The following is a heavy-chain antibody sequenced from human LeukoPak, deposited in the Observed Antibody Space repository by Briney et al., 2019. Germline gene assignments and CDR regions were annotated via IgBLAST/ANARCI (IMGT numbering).Heavy chain of an antibody. D-gene: IGHD6-25*01. Sequence: GASVKVSCKASGGTFSSYTISWVRQAPGQGLEWMGRIIPILGIANYAQKFQGRVTITADKSTSTAYMGLSSLRSEDTAVYYCARGLAAHQVPYFDYWGQGTLVTVSS. CDR3: ARGLAAHQVPYFDY. V-gene: IGHV1-69*02. CDR2: IIPILGIA. J-gene: IGHJ4*02. CDR1: GGTFSSYT.